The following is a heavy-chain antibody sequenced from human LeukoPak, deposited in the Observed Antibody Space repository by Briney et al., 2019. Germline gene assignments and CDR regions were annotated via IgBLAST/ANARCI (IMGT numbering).Heavy chain of an antibody. CDR3: ARDSGSWGIDY. CDR2: IYHSGST. Sequence: PSETLSLTCAVSGGSISSGGYSWSWIRQPPGKGLEWIGYIYHSGSTYYNPSHKSRVTMSVDTSKNQFSLKLSSVTAADTAVYYCARDSGSWGIDYWGQGTLVTVSS. D-gene: IGHD3-16*01. J-gene: IGHJ4*02. CDR1: GGSISSGGYS. V-gene: IGHV4-30-2*01.